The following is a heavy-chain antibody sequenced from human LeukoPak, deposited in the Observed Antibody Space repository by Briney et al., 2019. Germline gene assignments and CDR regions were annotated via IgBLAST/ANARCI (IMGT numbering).Heavy chain of an antibody. CDR3: ARGVTYYYDSSGYLY. J-gene: IGHJ4*01. CDR2: IHTSGRT. Sequence: SETLSLTCTVSGGSLSRGSYDRSWIPPPAGKGLEWIGRIHTSGRTNYNPSLKSRVTISVDTSKNQFSLELTSVTAADTAVYYCARGVTYYYDSSGYLYWGQGTLVTVSS. CDR1: GGSLSRGSYD. D-gene: IGHD3-22*01. V-gene: IGHV4-61*02.